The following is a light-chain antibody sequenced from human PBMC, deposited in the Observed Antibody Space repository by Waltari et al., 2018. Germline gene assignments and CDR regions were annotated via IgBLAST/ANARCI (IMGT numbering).Light chain of an antibody. CDR2: EVS. J-gene: IGLJ1*01. Sequence: QSALTQPASVSGSPGQSITISCTGTISDVGNYNYVSWYQQHPGKAPKLMIYEVSNRPSGVSNRFSGSKSDNTASLTIFGLQGEDEADYYCSSYAAGNTYVFGTGTKVTVL. CDR1: ISDVGNYNY. V-gene: IGLV2-14*01. CDR3: SSYAAGNTYV.